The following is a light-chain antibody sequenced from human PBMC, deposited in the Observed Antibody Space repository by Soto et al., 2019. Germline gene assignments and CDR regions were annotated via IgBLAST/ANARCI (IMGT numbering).Light chain of an antibody. Sequence: DIQLTQSPSFLSASVGDRVTITCRASQGINSYLAWYQVKPGKAPKLLIYAASALQSGVPSRFSGSGSGTEFTLTISSLQPEDSATYYCQQLNSYPRTFGQGTKVEVK. CDR3: QQLNSYPRT. CDR1: QGINSY. V-gene: IGKV1-9*01. CDR2: AAS. J-gene: IGKJ1*01.